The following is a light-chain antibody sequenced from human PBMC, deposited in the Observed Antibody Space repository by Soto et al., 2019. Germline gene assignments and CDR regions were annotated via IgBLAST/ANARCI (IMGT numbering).Light chain of an antibody. CDR3: QHRSNWPLT. V-gene: IGKV3-11*01. CDR2: DAS. Sequence: EFVLTQSPGTLSLSPGERATLSCRASQSVSSYLAWYQQKPGQAPRLLIYDASNRATGIPARFSGSGSGTDFTLTITSLEPEDFAVYYCQHRSNWPLTFGGGTKADIK. J-gene: IGKJ4*01. CDR1: QSVSSY.